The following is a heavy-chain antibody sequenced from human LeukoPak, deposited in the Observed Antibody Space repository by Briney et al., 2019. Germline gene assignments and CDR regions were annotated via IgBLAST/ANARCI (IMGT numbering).Heavy chain of an antibody. CDR3: ARVQLDSSSYYVGEI. CDR2: IYSTGST. J-gene: IGHJ3*02. V-gene: IGHV4-59*01. Sequence: SETLSLTCTVSGGSISSYYWSWIRQPPGKEMEWIGFIYSTGSTNYNPSLKSRVTISLDTSKNQFSLRLTSVTAADTAVYYCARVQLDSSSYYVGEIWGQGTKVTVSS. CDR1: GGSISSYY. D-gene: IGHD3-22*01.